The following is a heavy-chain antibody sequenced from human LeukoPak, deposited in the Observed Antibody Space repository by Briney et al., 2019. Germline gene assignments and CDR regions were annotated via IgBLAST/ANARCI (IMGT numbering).Heavy chain of an antibody. CDR2: IYYSGST. CDR1: GGSISSYY. J-gene: IGHJ3*02. CDR3: AGVAVLRYFDWLPRDDPQGDAFDI. Sequence: SETLSLTCTVSGGSISSYYWSWIRQPPGKGLEWIGYIYYSGSTNYNPSLKSRVTISVDTSKNQFSLKLSSVTAADTAVYYCAGVAVLRYFDWLPRDDPQGDAFDIWGQGTMVTVSS. V-gene: IGHV4-59*01. D-gene: IGHD3-9*01.